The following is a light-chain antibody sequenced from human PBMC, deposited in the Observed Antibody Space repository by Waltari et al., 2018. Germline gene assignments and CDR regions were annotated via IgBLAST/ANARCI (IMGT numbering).Light chain of an antibody. CDR3: SSYTSSSTVV. J-gene: IGLJ2*01. Sequence: QSALTQPASVSGSPGQSIPISCTGTSSDVGGYNYVPWYQQHPGKAPKLMIYEVSTRPSGVSNRFSGSKSGNTASLTISGLQAEDEADYYCSSYTSSSTVVFGGGTKLTVL. V-gene: IGLV2-14*01. CDR1: SSDVGGYNY. CDR2: EVS.